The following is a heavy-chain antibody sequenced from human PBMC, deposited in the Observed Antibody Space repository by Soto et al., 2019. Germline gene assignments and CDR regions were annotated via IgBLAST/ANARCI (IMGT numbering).Heavy chain of an antibody. V-gene: IGHV1-69*06. Sequence: QVQLVQSGAEVKKPGSSVKVSCKASGGTFSSYAISWVRQAPGQGLEWMGGIIPIFGTANYAQKFQGRVTITADKSTSTAYLELSSLRSEDTAVYYCARAADTVAYSGSYILDYWGQGTLVTVSS. J-gene: IGHJ4*02. CDR2: IIPIFGTA. CDR3: ARAADTVAYSGSYILDY. CDR1: GGTFSSYA. D-gene: IGHD1-26*01.